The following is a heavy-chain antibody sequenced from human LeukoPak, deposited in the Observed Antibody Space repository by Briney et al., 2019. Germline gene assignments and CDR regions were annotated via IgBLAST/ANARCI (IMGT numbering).Heavy chain of an antibody. D-gene: IGHD1-14*01. CDR3: ATVQNHRFDY. V-gene: IGHV4-31*03. Sequence: LRLSCSASGFTFRTYAMHWVRQRPGKGLEWIGFIYHSGSTYYSPSLKSRVTISIDTSKNQFSLKVTSVTAADTAVYYCATVQNHRFDYWGQGTLVTVSS. CDR1: GFTFRTYAMH. J-gene: IGHJ4*02. CDR2: IYHSGST.